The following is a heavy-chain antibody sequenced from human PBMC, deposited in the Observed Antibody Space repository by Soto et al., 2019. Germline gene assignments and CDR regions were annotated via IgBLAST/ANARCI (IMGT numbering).Heavy chain of an antibody. CDR2: IRSKAYVGTT. CDR3: TRDHSSSWFGYYYGMDV. V-gene: IGHV3-49*03. J-gene: IGHJ6*02. CDR1: GFTFGDYA. Sequence: PGGSLTLSCTASGFTFGDYAMSWFRQAPGRGLEWVGFIRSKAYVGTTEYAASVKGRFTIPRDDSKSIAYLQMSSLKTEDTAVYYCTRDHSSSWFGYYYGMDVWGQGTTVTVSS. D-gene: IGHD6-13*01.